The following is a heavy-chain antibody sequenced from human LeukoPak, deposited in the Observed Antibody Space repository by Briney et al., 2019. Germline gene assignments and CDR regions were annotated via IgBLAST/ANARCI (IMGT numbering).Heavy chain of an antibody. J-gene: IGHJ6*03. Sequence: GGSLRLSCATSGFTFSDYYMTWIRQAQGRGLEWLSYISRSGSTIDHADSVKGRFTISRDNAKNSLYLQMDSLRADDTAVYYCARASDYYDSSGTNYYYYYMDVWGNGTTVTVSS. CDR3: ARASDYYDSSGTNYYYYYMDV. CDR2: ISRSGSTI. V-gene: IGHV3-11*01. D-gene: IGHD3-22*01. CDR1: GFTFSDYY.